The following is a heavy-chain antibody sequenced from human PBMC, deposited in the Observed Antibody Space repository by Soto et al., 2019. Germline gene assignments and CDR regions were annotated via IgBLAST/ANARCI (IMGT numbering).Heavy chain of an antibody. CDR2: ISHDGATT. V-gene: IGHV3-23*01. CDR3: AKRMSYYFDY. CDR1: GFTFSSYD. Sequence: PGGSLRLSCVASGFTFSSYDMTWVRQAPGKGLEYLSGISHDGATTYYPDSVKGRFTISRDNSKNTVYLHLTSLRVDDTAVYYCAKRMSYYFDYWGQGTLVTVSS. J-gene: IGHJ4*02. D-gene: IGHD2-15*01.